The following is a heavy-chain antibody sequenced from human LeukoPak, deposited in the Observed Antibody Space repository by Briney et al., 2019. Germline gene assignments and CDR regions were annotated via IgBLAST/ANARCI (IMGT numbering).Heavy chain of an antibody. CDR3: ARDGVALYYYSGMDV. CDR2: ISYDGSNK. D-gene: IGHD2-15*01. J-gene: IGHJ6*02. V-gene: IGHV3-30-3*01. Sequence: PGGSLRLSCAASGFTFSSYAMHWVRQAPGKGLEWVAGISYDGSNKYYADSVKGRFTISRDNSKNTLYLQMDSLRAEDTAVFYCARDGVALYYYSGMDVWGQGTTVTVS. CDR1: GFTFSSYA.